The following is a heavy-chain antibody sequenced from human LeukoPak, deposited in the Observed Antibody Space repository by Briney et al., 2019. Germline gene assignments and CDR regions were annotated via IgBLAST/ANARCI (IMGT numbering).Heavy chain of an antibody. Sequence: SETLSLTCTVSGVSISSYYWSWIRQPPGKGLEWIGYIYYSGSTNYNPSLKSRVTISVDTSKNQFSLKLSSVTAADTAVYYCARHYYDILTGFNWFDPWGQGTLVTVSS. CDR3: ARHYYDILTGFNWFDP. CDR1: GVSISSYY. CDR2: IYYSGST. V-gene: IGHV4-59*01. J-gene: IGHJ5*02. D-gene: IGHD3-9*01.